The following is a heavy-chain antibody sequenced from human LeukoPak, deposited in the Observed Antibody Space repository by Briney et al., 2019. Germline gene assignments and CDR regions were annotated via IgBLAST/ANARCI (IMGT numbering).Heavy chain of an antibody. CDR2: VSDNGDTK. Sequence: GGSLRLSCATSGFNFRSLEMNWVRQAPGKGLEWVSRVSDNGDTKYANSVMGRFTISRDNAKNSLYLQMNNLRAEDTAVYYCARAPYYYGSGSQDYLDYWGQGALVTVSS. J-gene: IGHJ4*02. V-gene: IGHV3-48*03. D-gene: IGHD3-10*01. CDR1: GFNFRSLE. CDR3: ARAPYYYGSGSQDYLDY.